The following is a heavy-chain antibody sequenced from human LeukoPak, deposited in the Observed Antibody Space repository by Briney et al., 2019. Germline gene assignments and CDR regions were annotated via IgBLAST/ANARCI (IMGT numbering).Heavy chain of an antibody. J-gene: IGHJ3*01. Sequence: GESLKISCKGSGYNFPNYWIGWVRQMPGKGLEWLGIIYPGDSTTRYSPSLQGQVTASADKSINTAYLQWSSLKASDTAIYYCARRSTHDAFDFWGQGTMVTVSS. CDR1: GYNFPNYW. CDR3: ARRSTHDAFDF. CDR2: IYPGDSTT. V-gene: IGHV5-51*01.